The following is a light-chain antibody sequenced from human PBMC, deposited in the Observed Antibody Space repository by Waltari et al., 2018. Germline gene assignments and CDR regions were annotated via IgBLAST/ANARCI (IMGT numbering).Light chain of an antibody. CDR2: GAS. CDR1: QSVSSN. V-gene: IGKV3-15*01. Sequence: EILMTQSPATLSVSPGESSTLSCRASQSVSSNLAWYQQKPGQDPRLLIYGASTRAIGIPARFSGSGSGTEFTLTISSMQSEDFAVYYCQQYNNWPPWTFGQGTKVEIK. CDR3: QQYNNWPPWT. J-gene: IGKJ1*01.